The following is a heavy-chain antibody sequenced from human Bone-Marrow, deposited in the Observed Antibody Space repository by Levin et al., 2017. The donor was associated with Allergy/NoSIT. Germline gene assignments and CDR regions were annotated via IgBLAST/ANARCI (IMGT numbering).Heavy chain of an antibody. CDR1: GGSFSGYY. D-gene: IGHD2-2*02. V-gene: IGHV4-34*01. J-gene: IGHJ6*02. CDR2: INHSGST. Sequence: TSETLSLTCAVYGGSFSGYYWSWIRQPPGKGLEWIGEINHSGSTNYNPSLKSRVTISVDTSKNQFSLKLSSVTAADTAVYYCARGGGTIVVVPAAIPVPVGYGMDVWGQGTTVTVSS. CDR3: ARGGGTIVVVPAAIPVPVGYGMDV.